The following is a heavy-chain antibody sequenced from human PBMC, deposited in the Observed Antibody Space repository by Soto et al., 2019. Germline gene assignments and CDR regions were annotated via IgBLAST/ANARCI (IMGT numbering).Heavy chain of an antibody. CDR3: ASVPIWCGSSSCYTEGFDS. D-gene: IGHD2-2*01. CDR2: ISAGGSDT. CDR1: GFVFSDYA. V-gene: IGHV3-23*01. J-gene: IGHJ4*02. Sequence: EVQLLDSGGGWVQPGGSLRLSCVASGFVFSDYARSWVRQAPGNGLEWVSAISAGGSDTYYADSVKGRFTVSRVNSKNTLYQQMNPLRSEDTAIYYCASVPIWCGSSSCYTEGFDSWGQGTLVTVSS.